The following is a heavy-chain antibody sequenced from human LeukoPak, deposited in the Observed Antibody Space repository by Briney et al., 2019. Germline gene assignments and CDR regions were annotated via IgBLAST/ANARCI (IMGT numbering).Heavy chain of an antibody. V-gene: IGHV3-23*01. Sequence: PGGSLRLSCAASGFTFSSYAMSWVRQAPGKGLEWVSAISGSGGSTYYADSVKGRFTISRDNSKNTLYLQMNSLRAEDTAVYYSAKVLHPYDILTGYHYYYYGMDVWGQGTTVTVSS. CDR1: GFTFSSYA. CDR2: ISGSGGST. D-gene: IGHD3-9*01. CDR3: AKVLHPYDILTGYHYYYYGMDV. J-gene: IGHJ6*02.